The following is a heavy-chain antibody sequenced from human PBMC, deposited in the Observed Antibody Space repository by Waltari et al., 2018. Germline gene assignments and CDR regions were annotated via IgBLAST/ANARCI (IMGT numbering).Heavy chain of an antibody. CDR2: IKQDESEK. CDR3: ARGLLEWLLSYWYFDL. J-gene: IGHJ2*01. Sequence: EVQLVESGGDLVQPGGSLRLSCVASGFTFSTPGMRWVRQAPGKGLEWVANIKQDESEKYYVDSVKGRFTISRDNTKNSVYLQMNSLRAEDTAVYYCARGLLEWLLSYWYFDLWGRGTLVTVSS. D-gene: IGHD3-3*01. CDR1: GFTFSTPG. V-gene: IGHV3-7*01.